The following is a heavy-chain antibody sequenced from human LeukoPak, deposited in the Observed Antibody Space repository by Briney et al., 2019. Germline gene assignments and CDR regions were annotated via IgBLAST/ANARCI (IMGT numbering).Heavy chain of an antibody. CDR2: INHSGST. V-gene: IGHV4-34*01. J-gene: IGHJ4*02. Sequence: PSETLSLTCAVYGGSFSGYYWIWIRQPPGKGLEWIGEINHSGSTNYNPSLKSRVTISVDTSKNQFSLKLSSVTAADTAAYYCARGGSGYDSNPYFDYWGQGTLVTVSS. CDR3: ARGGSGYDSNPYFDY. D-gene: IGHD5-12*01. CDR1: GGSFSGYY.